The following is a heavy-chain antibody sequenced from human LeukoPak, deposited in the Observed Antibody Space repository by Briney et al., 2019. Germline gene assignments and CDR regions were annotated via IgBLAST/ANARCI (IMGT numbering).Heavy chain of an antibody. CDR2: ISWNSGSI. CDR3: AAISSPQGY. J-gene: IGHJ4*02. CDR1: GFTFDDYA. D-gene: IGHD6-13*01. Sequence: PGRSLRLSCAASGFTFDDYAMHWVRQAPGKGLEWVSGISWNSGSIGYADSVKGRFTISRDNAKNSLYLQMNSLRAEDTALYYCAAISSPQGYWGQGTLVTVSS. V-gene: IGHV3-9*01.